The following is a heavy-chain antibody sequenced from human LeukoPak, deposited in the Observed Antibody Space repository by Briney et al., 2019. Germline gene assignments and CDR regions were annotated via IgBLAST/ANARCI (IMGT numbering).Heavy chain of an antibody. CDR2: IYYSGST. CDR3: ARVRMSAGTFDY. V-gene: IGHV4-59*08. Sequence: SETLSLTCTVSGGSISSYYWSWIRQPPGKGLEWIGYIYYSGSTNYNPSLKSRVTISVDTSKNQFSLKLSSVTAADTAVYYCARVRMSAGTFDYWGQGTLVTVSS. J-gene: IGHJ4*02. D-gene: IGHD1/OR15-1a*01. CDR1: GGSISSYY.